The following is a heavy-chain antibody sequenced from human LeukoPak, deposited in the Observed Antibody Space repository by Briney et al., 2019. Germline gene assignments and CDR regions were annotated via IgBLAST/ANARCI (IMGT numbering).Heavy chain of an antibody. Sequence: GGSLRLSCAASGFTFSSYAMSWVRQAPGKGLEWVANIKQDGSQKHYVDSVKGRFTTSRDNSKNLLYLQMNSLGAEDTAVYYCVRGGYSSFDYWGQGTLVTVSS. CDR3: VRGGYSSFDY. J-gene: IGHJ4*02. CDR2: IKQDGSQK. D-gene: IGHD3-10*01. CDR1: GFTFSSYA. V-gene: IGHV3-7*01.